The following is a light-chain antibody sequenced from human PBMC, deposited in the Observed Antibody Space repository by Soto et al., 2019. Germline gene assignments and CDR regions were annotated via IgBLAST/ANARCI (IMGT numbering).Light chain of an antibody. CDR3: QQYKNYLT. J-gene: IGKJ3*01. Sequence: DIQMTQSPSTLSASVGDRVTITCRASQSISTWLAWYQQKPGKAPKVLIYGASSLESGVPSRFSGSGSGTEFTLTISILQPDYFATYYCQQYKNYLTFGPGTKVDIK. V-gene: IGKV1-5*01. CDR2: GAS. CDR1: QSISTW.